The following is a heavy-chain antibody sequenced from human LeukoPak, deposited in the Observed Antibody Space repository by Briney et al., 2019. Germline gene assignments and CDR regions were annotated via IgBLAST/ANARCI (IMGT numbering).Heavy chain of an antibody. CDR2: IIPIFGTA. CDR1: GYTFTDYY. CDR3: ARDRPRNPMVRGVPYYYYYGMDV. V-gene: IGHV1-69*13. D-gene: IGHD3-10*01. J-gene: IGHJ6*02. Sequence: GASVKVSCKASGYTFTDYYIHWVRQAPGQGLEWMGGIIPIFGTANYAQKFQGRVTITADESTSTAYMELSSLRSEDTAVYYCARDRPRNPMVRGVPYYYYYGMDVWGQGTTVTVSS.